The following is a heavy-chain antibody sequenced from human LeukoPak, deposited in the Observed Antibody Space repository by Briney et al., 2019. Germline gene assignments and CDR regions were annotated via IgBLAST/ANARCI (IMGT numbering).Heavy chain of an antibody. CDR2: INHSGST. D-gene: IGHD6-19*01. Sequence: SETLSLTCAVYGGSFSGYYWSWIRQPPGKGLEWIGEINHSGSTNYNPSLKSRVTISVDTSKNQFSLKLSSVTAADTAVYYCARRPYSSGWYNWFDPWGQGTLVTVSS. CDR1: GGSFSGYY. V-gene: IGHV4-34*01. J-gene: IGHJ5*02. CDR3: ARRPYSSGWYNWFDP.